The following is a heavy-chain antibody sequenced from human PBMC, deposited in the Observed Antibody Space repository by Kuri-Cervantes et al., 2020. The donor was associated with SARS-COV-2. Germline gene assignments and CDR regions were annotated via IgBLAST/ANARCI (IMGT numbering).Heavy chain of an antibody. CDR1: GGTFSSYA. Sequence: VKVSCKASGGTFSSYAISWVRQAPGQGLEWMGGIIPIFGTANYAQKFQGRVTITADESTSTACMELSSLRSEDTAVYYCARDLGYVQLERRPYYYGMDVWGQGTTVTVSS. CDR2: IIPIFGTA. V-gene: IGHV1-69*13. J-gene: IGHJ6*02. D-gene: IGHD1-1*01. CDR3: ARDLGYVQLERRPYYYGMDV.